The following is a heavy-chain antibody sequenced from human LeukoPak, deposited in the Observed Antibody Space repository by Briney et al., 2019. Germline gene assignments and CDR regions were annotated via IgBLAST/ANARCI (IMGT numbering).Heavy chain of an antibody. CDR3: AGNVLRFLEWSPGFDY. CDR1: GXSISSYY. V-gene: IGHV4-4*07. CDR2: IYASGTT. Sequence: SETLSLTCTVSGXSISSYYGSWIRQPAGKGLEWIGRIYASGTTNYNPSLKSRVTMSVDTSKNQFSLELSSVTAADTAVYYCAGNVLRFLEWSPGFDYWGQGTLVTVSS. D-gene: IGHD3-3*01. J-gene: IGHJ4*02.